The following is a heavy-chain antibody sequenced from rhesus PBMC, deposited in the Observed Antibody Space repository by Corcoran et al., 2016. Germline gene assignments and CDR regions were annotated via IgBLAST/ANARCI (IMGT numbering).Heavy chain of an antibody. Sequence: QVQLQESGPGLVKPSETLSLTCAVSGGSISSRNWWRVIRQPPRKGLEWIGYIRGSSGSTYYNPSHKSRVTISTDTSKNQFSLKLSSVTAADTAVYYCARAGIAAAGLPPFDYWGQGVLVTVSS. CDR1: GGSISSRNW. D-gene: IGHD6-31*01. J-gene: IGHJ4*01. CDR2: IRGSSGST. V-gene: IGHV4-65*01. CDR3: ARAGIAAAGLPPFDY.